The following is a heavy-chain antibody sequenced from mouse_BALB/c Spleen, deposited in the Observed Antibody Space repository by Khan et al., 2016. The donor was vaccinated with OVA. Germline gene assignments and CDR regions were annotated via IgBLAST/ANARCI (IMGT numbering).Heavy chain of an antibody. Sequence: EVQLQESGPGLVKPSQSLSLTCTVTGYSITSGYAWNWIRQFPGNKLEWMGYISYSGGTSYNPSLKNRISITRDTSKNQFFLQLNSVTTEDTATYCCARGNYYGYYFDYWGQGTTLTVSS. D-gene: IGHD1-1*01. CDR1: GYSITSGYA. CDR3: ARGNYYGYYFDY. J-gene: IGHJ2*01. CDR2: ISYSGGT. V-gene: IGHV3-2*02.